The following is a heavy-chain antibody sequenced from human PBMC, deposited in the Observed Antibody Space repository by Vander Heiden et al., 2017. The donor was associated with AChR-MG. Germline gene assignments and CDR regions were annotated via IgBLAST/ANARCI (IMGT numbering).Heavy chain of an antibody. CDR3: AKDVYSSGTYYFDY. CDR2: ISYDGSNK. Sequence: QVQLVESGGGVVQPGRSLRLSCAASGFTFSSYGMHWVRQAPGKGLEWVAVISYDGSNKYYADSVKGRFTISRDNSKNTLYLQMNSLRAEDTAVYYCAKDVYSSGTYYFDYWGQGTLVTVSS. J-gene: IGHJ4*02. CDR1: GFTFSSYG. V-gene: IGHV3-30*18. D-gene: IGHD6-19*01.